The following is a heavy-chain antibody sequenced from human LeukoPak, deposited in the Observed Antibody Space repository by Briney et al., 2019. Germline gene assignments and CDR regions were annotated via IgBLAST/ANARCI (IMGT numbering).Heavy chain of an antibody. CDR2: IIPIFGTA. V-gene: IGHV1-69*05. J-gene: IGHJ4*02. CDR3: ARDGSSYGMEVPG. Sequence: GASVKVSCKASGGTFSSYAISWVRQAPGQGLEWMGRIIPIFGTANYAQKFQGRVTITTDESTSTAYMELSSLRSEDTAVYYCARDGSSYGMEVPGWGRGTLVTVSS. CDR1: GGTFSSYA. D-gene: IGHD2-2*01.